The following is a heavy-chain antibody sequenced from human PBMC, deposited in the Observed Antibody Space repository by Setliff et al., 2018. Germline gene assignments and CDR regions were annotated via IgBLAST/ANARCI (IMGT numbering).Heavy chain of an antibody. CDR1: GYTFTKNG. Sequence: ASVKVSCKASGYTFTKNGIHWMRQAPGQGHEWMGWINAGNGDTKYSQKFQDRVTITRDTSASTAYMELSSLRSEDTAVYYCARDVLGIGWPISAMDVWGQGTTVTVSS. CDR3: ARDVLGIGWPISAMDV. CDR2: INAGNGDT. D-gene: IGHD6-19*01. V-gene: IGHV1-3*01. J-gene: IGHJ6*02.